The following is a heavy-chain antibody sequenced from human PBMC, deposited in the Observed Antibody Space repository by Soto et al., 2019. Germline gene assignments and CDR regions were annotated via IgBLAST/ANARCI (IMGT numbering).Heavy chain of an antibody. D-gene: IGHD2-15*01. V-gene: IGHV4-59*01. CDR1: GGSISTYY. Sequence: SETLSLTCTVSGGSISTYYWRWIRQPPGKGLEWIGYIYYTGSTNYNPSLKSRVTISVDTSKNQFSLKLSSVTAADTAVYYCARASGCSGDSCAFDPWGQGTLVTVSS. CDR2: IYYTGST. CDR3: ARASGCSGDSCAFDP. J-gene: IGHJ5*02.